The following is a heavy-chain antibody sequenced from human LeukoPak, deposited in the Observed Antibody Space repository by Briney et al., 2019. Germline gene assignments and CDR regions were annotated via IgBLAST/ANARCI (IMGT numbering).Heavy chain of an antibody. CDR1: GGSISSGGYY. Sequence: SSETLSLTCTVSGGSISSGGYYWSWIRQHPGKGLEWIGYIYYSGSTYYNPSLKSRVTMSVDTSKNQFSLKLSSVTAADTAVYYCARRTVDTAMVTTFDYWGQGTLVTVSS. J-gene: IGHJ4*02. CDR2: IYYSGST. V-gene: IGHV4-31*03. D-gene: IGHD5-18*01. CDR3: ARRTVDTAMVTTFDY.